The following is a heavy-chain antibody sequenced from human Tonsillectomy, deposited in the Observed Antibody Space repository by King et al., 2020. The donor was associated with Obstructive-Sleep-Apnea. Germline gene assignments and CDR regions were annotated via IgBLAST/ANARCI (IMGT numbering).Heavy chain of an antibody. D-gene: IGHD3-10*01. J-gene: IGHJ6*02. CDR3: AGKSGYYYGMDV. CDR1: GGSFSGYY. Sequence: VQLQQCGAGLLKPSETLSLTCAVYGGSFSGYYWSWIRQPPGKGLEWIGEINHSGSTNYNPSLKSQVTISVDTSKNQFSLKLSSVTAADTAVYYCAGKSGYYYGMDVWGQGTTVTVSS. V-gene: IGHV4-34*01. CDR2: INHSGST.